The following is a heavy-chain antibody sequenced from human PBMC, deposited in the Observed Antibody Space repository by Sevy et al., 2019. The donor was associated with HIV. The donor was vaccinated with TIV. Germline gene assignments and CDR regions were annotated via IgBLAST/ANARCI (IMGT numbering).Heavy chain of an antibody. J-gene: IGHJ4*02. CDR3: ATVFLVRSITMVRGGSGYYFDY. CDR1: GYTLTELS. V-gene: IGHV1-24*01. D-gene: IGHD3-10*01. CDR2: FDPEDGET. Sequence: ASVKVSCKVSGYTLTELSMHWVRQAPGKGLEWMGGFDPEDGETIYAQKFQGRVTMTEDTSTDTAYMELSSLRSEDTAVYYCATVFLVRSITMVRGGSGYYFDYWGQGTLVTVSS.